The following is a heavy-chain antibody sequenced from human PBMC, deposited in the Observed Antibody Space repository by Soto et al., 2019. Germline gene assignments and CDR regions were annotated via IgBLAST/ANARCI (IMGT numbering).Heavy chain of an antibody. V-gene: IGHV4-34*01. CDR2: ISPSGTT. D-gene: IGHD6-6*01. J-gene: IGHJ4*02. CDR3: ARAPKVSGSAQTRPDF. CDR1: SGSLSGYY. Sequence: SETLSLTCSLHSGSLSGYYGSWIRQPPGKGLEWIGEISPSGTTNYSPSLKSRVSISVDTSKNQFSLNLTSLTAADTAVYYCARAPKVSGSAQTRPDFWGQGSPVTVSS.